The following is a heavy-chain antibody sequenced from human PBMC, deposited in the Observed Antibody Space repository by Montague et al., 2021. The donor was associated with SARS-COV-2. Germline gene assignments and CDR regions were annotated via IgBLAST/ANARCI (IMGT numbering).Heavy chain of an antibody. CDR2: INHERNS. Sequence: SETLSLTCAVHGGSFSGYYWAWIRQAPGKRLEWIGEINHERNSSYNPSLQSRVTISIDTSNKQFSLRLSSVTAADTAVYFCARGGVRYCGGDCWNYYDMDVWGHGTTVTVSS. D-gene: IGHD2-21*02. CDR3: ARGGVRYCGGDCWNYYDMDV. V-gene: IGHV4-34*01. CDR1: GGSFSGYY. J-gene: IGHJ6*02.